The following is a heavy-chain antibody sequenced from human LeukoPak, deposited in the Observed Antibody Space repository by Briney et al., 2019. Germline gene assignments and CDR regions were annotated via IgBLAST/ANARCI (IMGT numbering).Heavy chain of an antibody. Sequence: GGSLRLSCAASGLTVSSNYMGWVRQAPGKGLEWVSVIYSGGSTYYADSVKGRFTISRDNSKNTLYLQMNSLRAEDTAVYCCAKGPTNGGSFDYWGQGTLVTVSS. CDR2: IYSGGST. J-gene: IGHJ4*02. CDR1: GLTVSSNY. V-gene: IGHV3-53*05. CDR3: AKGPTNGGSFDY. D-gene: IGHD1-26*01.